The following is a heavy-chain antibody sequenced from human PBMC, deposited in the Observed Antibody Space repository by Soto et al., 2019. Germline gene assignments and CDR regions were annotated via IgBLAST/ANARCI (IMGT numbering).Heavy chain of an antibody. CDR1: GFTFSDYY. J-gene: IGHJ4*02. CDR2: ISNSGRTI. Sequence: QVQLVESGGGLVKPGGSLRLSCAASGFTFSDYYMSWIRQAPGKGLEWVSSISNSGRTIYYTDSVKGRVTISRDNAKNSRYLEMNNLRAEDTAVYYCARAVRTTSCCTWDFWGQGTLVTVSS. V-gene: IGHV3-11*01. D-gene: IGHD2-2*01. CDR3: ARAVRTTSCCTWDF.